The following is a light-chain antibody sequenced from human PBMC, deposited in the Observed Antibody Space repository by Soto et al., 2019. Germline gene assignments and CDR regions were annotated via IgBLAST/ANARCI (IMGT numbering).Light chain of an antibody. J-gene: IGLJ1*01. CDR2: EVS. V-gene: IGLV2-14*01. CDR1: NSDVGGYNY. Sequence: QSALTQPASVSGSPGQSITISCTGTNSDVGGYNYVSWYQQHPDTFPKLIIFEVSNRPSGVSPRFSGSKSGNTASLTISGLQAEDEADYYCRSYTSTNSRVFGTGTKITVL. CDR3: RSYTSTNSRV.